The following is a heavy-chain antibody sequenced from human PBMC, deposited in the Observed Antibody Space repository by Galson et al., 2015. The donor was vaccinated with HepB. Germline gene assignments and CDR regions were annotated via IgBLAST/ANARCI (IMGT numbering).Heavy chain of an antibody. D-gene: IGHD5-18*01. Sequence: SLRLSCAASGFTFSSYGMHWVRQAPGKGLEWVAVISYDGSNKYYADSVKGRFTISRDNSKNTLYLQMNSLRAEDTAVYYCAKLAPHTAMATSSYYYGRDVWGQGTTVTVSS. V-gene: IGHV3-30*18. CDR2: ISYDGSNK. CDR1: GFTFSSYG. CDR3: AKLAPHTAMATSSYYYGRDV. J-gene: IGHJ6*02.